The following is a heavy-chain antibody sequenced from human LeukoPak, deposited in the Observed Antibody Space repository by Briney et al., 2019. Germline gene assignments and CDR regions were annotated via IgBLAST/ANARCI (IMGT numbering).Heavy chain of an antibody. J-gene: IGHJ4*02. CDR2: IRYDGNQK. CDR1: GFTFSSYA. Sequence: QTGGSLRLSCATSGFTFSSYAMHWVRQAPGKGLEWVAFIRYDGNQKYYADSVKGRFTISRDKSKNTLYLQMNSLRSDDTAVYYCAKRGLPQYGYGNWMDSWGQGTLVSVSS. D-gene: IGHD5-18*01. CDR3: AKRGLPQYGYGNWMDS. V-gene: IGHV3-30*02.